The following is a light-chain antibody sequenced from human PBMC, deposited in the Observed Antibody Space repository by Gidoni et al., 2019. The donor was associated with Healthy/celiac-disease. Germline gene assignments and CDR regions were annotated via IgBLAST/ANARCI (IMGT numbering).Light chain of an antibody. J-gene: IGKJ1*01. CDR2: DAS. CDR1: QCVSSY. V-gene: IGKV3-11*01. Sequence: IVFTQSPATLSLSPGERATPPCRASQCVSSYLAWYQQKPGQAPRLLIYDASNSATGIPARFSGSGSGTDFTLTISSLEPEDFAVYYCQQRSNWPPWTFGQGTKVEIK. CDR3: QQRSNWPPWT.